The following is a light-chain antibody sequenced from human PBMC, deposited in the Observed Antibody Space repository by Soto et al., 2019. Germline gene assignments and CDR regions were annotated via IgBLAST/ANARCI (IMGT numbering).Light chain of an antibody. Sequence: EIVLPQSPGTLSLPPGDRATVSCRTGQTVPSNYVAWYQPKPGQAPRLLIYAASTRATGIPDRFSGSASGTVFTLTITRLEPEDFAVYYGQQYGTLPLTFGGGTKVDIK. CDR3: QQYGTLPLT. V-gene: IGKV3-20*01. CDR2: AAS. J-gene: IGKJ4*01. CDR1: QTVPSNY.